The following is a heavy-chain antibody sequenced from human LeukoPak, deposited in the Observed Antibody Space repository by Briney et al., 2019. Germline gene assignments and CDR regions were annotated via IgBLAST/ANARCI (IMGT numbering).Heavy chain of an antibody. V-gene: IGHV4-4*02. J-gene: IGHJ4*02. Sequence: SGTLSLTCAVSGGSISSSNWWGWVRQPPGKGLEWIGENYHSGSTNYNPSLKSRVTISVDKSKNQFSLKLSSVTAADTAVYYCATRITMVRGVSIPFWGFDYWGQGTLVTVSS. CDR2: NYHSGST. CDR1: GGSISSSNW. D-gene: IGHD3-10*01. CDR3: ATRITMVRGVSIPFWGFDY.